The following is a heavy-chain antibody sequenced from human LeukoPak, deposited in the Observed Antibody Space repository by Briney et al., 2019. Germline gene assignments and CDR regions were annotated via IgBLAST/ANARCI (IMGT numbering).Heavy chain of an antibody. V-gene: IGHV3-33*06. CDR3: AKDPEDTAMASYNYMDV. D-gene: IGHD5-18*01. CDR2: IWYDGSNK. Sequence: GGSLRLSCAASGFTFSSYGMHWVRQAPGKGLEWVAVIWYDGSNKYYADSVKGRFTISRDNSKNKLYLQMNSLRGEDTAVYYCAKDPEDTAMASYNYMDVWGKGTTVTVSS. J-gene: IGHJ6*03. CDR1: GFTFSSYG.